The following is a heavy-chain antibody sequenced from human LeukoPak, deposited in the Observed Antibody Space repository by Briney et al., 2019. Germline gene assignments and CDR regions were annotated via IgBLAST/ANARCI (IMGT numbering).Heavy chain of an antibody. V-gene: IGHV3-30*04. CDR2: ISYDVSHK. CDR3: ARGPDTAATGHLFAP. CDR1: GFTFSSYA. D-gene: IGHD5-18*01. J-gene: IGHJ5*02. Sequence: GGSLRLSCAAAGFTFSSYAMHWVRQAPGKGLEWVAVISYDVSHKYYAESVRGRLTLPRADSKAPLSLQMTSLRPDATAVYSCARGPDTAATGHLFAPWGQGTLVTVSS.